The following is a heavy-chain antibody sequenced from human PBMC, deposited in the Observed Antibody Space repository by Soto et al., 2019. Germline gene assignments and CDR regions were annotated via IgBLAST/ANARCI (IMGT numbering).Heavy chain of an antibody. Sequence: SETLSVTCTVSGGSISSYYWSWIRQPPGKGLEWIGYIYYSGSTNYNPSLKSRVTISADTSKNQFSLKLSSVTAADTAVYYCARGGKRGYSYGFFDYWGQGTLVTVSS. D-gene: IGHD5-18*01. CDR3: ARGGKRGYSYGFFDY. V-gene: IGHV4-59*01. CDR1: GGSISSYY. CDR2: IYYSGST. J-gene: IGHJ4*02.